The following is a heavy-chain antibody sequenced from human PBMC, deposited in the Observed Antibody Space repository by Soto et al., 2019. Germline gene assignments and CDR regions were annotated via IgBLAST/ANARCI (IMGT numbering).Heavy chain of an antibody. CDR1: GFTFSSYS. Sequence: GGSLRLSCAASGFTFSSYSMNWVRQAPGKGLEWVSSISSSSSYIYYADSVKGRFTISRDNAKNSLYLQMNSLRAEDTAVYYCARDPVPYCSGGSCYPNWFDPWGQGTLVTVSS. CDR2: ISSSSSYI. J-gene: IGHJ5*02. D-gene: IGHD2-15*01. V-gene: IGHV3-21*01. CDR3: ARDPVPYCSGGSCYPNWFDP.